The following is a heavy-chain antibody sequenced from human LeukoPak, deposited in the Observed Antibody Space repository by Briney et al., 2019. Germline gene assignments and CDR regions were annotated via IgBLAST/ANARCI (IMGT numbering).Heavy chain of an antibody. V-gene: IGHV3-53*01. CDR3: ARDLLLGSIAVAGTGMDV. Sequence: RPGGSLRLSCAASGFTVSSNYMSWVRQAPGKGLEWVSVIYSGGSTYYADSVKGRFTISRDNSKNTLYLQMNSLRAEDTAVYYCARDLLLGSIAVAGTGMDVWGQGTTVTVSS. D-gene: IGHD6-19*01. CDR2: IYSGGST. CDR1: GFTVSSNY. J-gene: IGHJ6*02.